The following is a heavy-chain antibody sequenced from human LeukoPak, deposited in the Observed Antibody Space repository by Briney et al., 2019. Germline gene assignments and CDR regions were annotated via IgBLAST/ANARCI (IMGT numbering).Heavy chain of an antibody. V-gene: IGHV3-33*01. J-gene: IGHJ6*02. CDR1: GFTFSSYG. CDR2: IWYDGSNK. Sequence: GGSLRLSCAASGFTFSSYGMHWVRQAPGKGLEWVAVIWYDGSNKYYADSVQGRFTISRDNSKNTLYLQMNSLRAEDTAVYYCARDLLPRSGSSPYGMDVWGQGTTVTVSS. CDR3: ARDLLPRSGSSPYGMDV. D-gene: IGHD3-10*01.